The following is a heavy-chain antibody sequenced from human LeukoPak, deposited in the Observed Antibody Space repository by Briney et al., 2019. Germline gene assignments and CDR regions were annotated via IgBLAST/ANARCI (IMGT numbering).Heavy chain of an antibody. Sequence: PGGSLRLSCAASGFTFSSYSMNWVRQAPGKGLEWVSYIDSSSTTIYYADSVKGRFTISRDNAKNSLYLQMNSLRAEDTAVFYCARVDREGYNSPYYYYMDVWGKGTTVTVSS. J-gene: IGHJ6*03. V-gene: IGHV3-48*04. CDR1: GFTFSSYS. CDR3: ARVDREGYNSPYYYYMDV. D-gene: IGHD5-24*01. CDR2: IDSSSTTI.